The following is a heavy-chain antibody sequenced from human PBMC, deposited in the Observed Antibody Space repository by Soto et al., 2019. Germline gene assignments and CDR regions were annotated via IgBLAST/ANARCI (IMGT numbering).Heavy chain of an antibody. J-gene: IGHJ4*02. V-gene: IGHV3-48*01. CDR1: GFTFSAYS. Sequence: EVQLVESGGGMVQPGGSLRLSCAASGFTFSAYSMNWVRQAPGKGLEWVSYITSSSNTVYYADSVKGRFTISRDNAKNSLYLQMNSLRAEDTAVYYCAIDVPYFDFSDWGQGTLVTVSS. D-gene: IGHD3-3*01. CDR3: AIDVPYFDFSD. CDR2: ITSSSNTV.